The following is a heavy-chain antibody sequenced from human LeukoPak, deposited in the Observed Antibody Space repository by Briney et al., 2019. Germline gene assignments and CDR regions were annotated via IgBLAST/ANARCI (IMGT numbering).Heavy chain of an antibody. D-gene: IGHD2-21*01. CDR2: IYHSGST. CDR1: GGSISSGGYS. V-gene: IGHV4-30-2*01. J-gene: IGHJ5*02. Sequence: PSQTLSLTCAVSGGSISSGGYSWSWIRQPPGKGLEWIGYIYHSGSTYYNPSLKSRVTISVHTSKNQFSLKLSSVTAADTAVYYCARVAGTYCGGDCYPHWFDPWGQGTLVTVSS. CDR3: ARVAGTYCGGDCYPHWFDP.